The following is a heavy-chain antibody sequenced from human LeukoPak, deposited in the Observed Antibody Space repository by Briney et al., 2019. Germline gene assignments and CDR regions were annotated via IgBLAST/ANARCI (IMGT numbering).Heavy chain of an antibody. D-gene: IGHD6-13*01. CDR3: ARAVARGSSWYGD. J-gene: IGHJ4*02. CDR2: IYYSGST. CDR1: GGSISSYY. Sequence: SETLSLTCTVSGGSISSYYWSWIRQPPGKGLEWIGYIYYSGSTNYNPPLKSRVTISVDTSKNQFSLKLSSVTAADTAVYYCARAVARGSSWYGDWGQGTLVTVSS. V-gene: IGHV4-59*08.